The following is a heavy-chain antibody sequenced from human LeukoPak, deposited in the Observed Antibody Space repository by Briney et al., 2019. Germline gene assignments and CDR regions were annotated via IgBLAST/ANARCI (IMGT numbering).Heavy chain of an antibody. J-gene: IGHJ4*02. D-gene: IGHD3-22*01. CDR2: IYTSGST. Sequence: PSETLSLTCTVSGGSISSGSYYWSWIRQPAGKGLEWIGRIYTSGSTNYNPSLKSRVTISVDTSKNQFSLKLSSVTAADTAVYYCAGGPGDYYDSSGFFDYWGQGTLVTVSS. CDR1: GGSISSGSYY. V-gene: IGHV4-61*02. CDR3: AGGPGDYYDSSGFFDY.